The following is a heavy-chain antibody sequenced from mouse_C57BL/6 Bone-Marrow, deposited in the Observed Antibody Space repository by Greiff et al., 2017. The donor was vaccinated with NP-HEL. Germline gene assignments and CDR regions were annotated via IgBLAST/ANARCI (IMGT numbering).Heavy chain of an antibody. Sequence: QVQLQQPGAELVKPGASVKLSCKASGYTFTSYWMHWVKQRPGQGLEWIGMIHPNSGSTNYNEKFKSKATLTVDKSSSTAYMQLSSLTSEDSAVYYCAIRGHYYYAMDYWGQGTSVTVSS. CDR2: IHPNSGST. V-gene: IGHV1-64*01. CDR1: GYTFTSYW. J-gene: IGHJ4*01. D-gene: IGHD6-1*01. CDR3: AIRGHYYYAMDY.